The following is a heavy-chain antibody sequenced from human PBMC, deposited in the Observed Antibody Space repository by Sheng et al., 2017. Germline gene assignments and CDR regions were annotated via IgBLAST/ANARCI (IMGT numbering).Heavy chain of an antibody. CDR2: IDGDGSTT. CDR3: TRGVDYGKYLSHFDY. J-gene: IGHJ4*02. Sequence: EVQLVESGGGSVHPGESLRLSCAASGFTSSRHWMQWVRQAPGKGLVWVSRIDGDGSTTTYADSVKGRFTIFRDNAKNTLYLQMNSLRAEDTAVYYCTRGVDYGKYLSHFDYWGQGTLVTVSS. D-gene: IGHD3-10*01. V-gene: IGHV3-74*03. CDR1: GFTSSRHW.